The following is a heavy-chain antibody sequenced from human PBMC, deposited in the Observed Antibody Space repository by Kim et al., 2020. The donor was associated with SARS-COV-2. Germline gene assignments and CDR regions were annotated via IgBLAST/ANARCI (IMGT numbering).Heavy chain of an antibody. D-gene: IGHD1-26*01. CDR2: IYYSGST. CDR3: ASGGLGATNPPFDY. V-gene: IGHV4-59*08. CDR1: GGSISSYY. J-gene: IGHJ4*02. Sequence: SETLSLTCTVSGGSISSYYWSWIRQPPGKGLEWIGYIYYSGSTNYNPSLKSRVTISVDTSKNQFSLKLSSVTAADTAVYYCASGGLGATNPPFDYWGQGTLVTVSS.